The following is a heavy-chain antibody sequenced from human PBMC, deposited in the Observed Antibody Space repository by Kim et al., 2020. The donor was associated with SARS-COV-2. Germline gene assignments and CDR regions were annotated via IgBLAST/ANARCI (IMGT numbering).Heavy chain of an antibody. V-gene: IGHV1-18*04. Sequence: ASVKVSCKASGYTFTSYGISWVRQAPGQGLEWMGWISAYNGSTNYAQKLQGRVTMTTDTSTSTAYMELRSLRSDDTAVYYCARERSLSGYDSHLPQDYWGQGTLVTVSS. D-gene: IGHD5-12*01. CDR2: ISAYNGST. CDR3: ARERSLSGYDSHLPQDY. CDR1: GYTFTSYG. J-gene: IGHJ4*02.